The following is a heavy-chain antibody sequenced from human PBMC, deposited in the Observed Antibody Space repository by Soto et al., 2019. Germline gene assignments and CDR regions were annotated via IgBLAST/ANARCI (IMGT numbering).Heavy chain of an antibody. CDR1: GGTFSSYA. J-gene: IGHJ6*02. Sequence: SVKVSCKASGGTFSSYAISWVRQAPGQGLEWMGGIIPIFGTANYAQKFQGRVTITADESTSTAYMELSSLRSEDTAVYYCAREYFERSLLWSNWEYGMDVWGQGTTVTVSS. CDR3: AREYFERSLLWSNWEYGMDV. D-gene: IGHD2-21*01. CDR2: IIPIFGTA. V-gene: IGHV1-69*13.